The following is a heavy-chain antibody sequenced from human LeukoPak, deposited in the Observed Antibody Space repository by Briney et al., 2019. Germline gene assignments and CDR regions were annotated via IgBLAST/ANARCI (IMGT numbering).Heavy chain of an antibody. V-gene: IGHV3-53*01. CDR3: ARRAGAYTHPYDY. CDR2: IYSAGST. D-gene: IGHD3-16*01. CDR1: GFTVSSNS. Sequence: GGSLRLSCTVSGFTVSSNSMSWVRLAPGKGLEWVSFIYSAGSTHYSDSVKGRFTISIDNSKNTLYLQMNSLRAEDTAVYYCARRAGAYTHPYDYWGQGTLVTVSS. J-gene: IGHJ4*02.